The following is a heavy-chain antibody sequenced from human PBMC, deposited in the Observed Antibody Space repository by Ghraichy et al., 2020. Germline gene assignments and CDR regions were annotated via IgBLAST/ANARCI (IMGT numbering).Heavy chain of an antibody. CDR2: IYSGDKT. CDR1: GVAVRSNY. CDR3: ARDSRPRTFGEVNPDYYFDY. Sequence: GGSLRLSCSVSGVAVRSNYLSWVRQAPGKGLEWVAVIYSGDKTNYADSVKGRFTMSGDNSKNTVYLQMSNLRGEDTAVYYCARDSRPRTFGEVNPDYYFDYWGQGTLVTVSS. V-gene: IGHV3-66*01. J-gene: IGHJ4*02. D-gene: IGHD3-3*01.